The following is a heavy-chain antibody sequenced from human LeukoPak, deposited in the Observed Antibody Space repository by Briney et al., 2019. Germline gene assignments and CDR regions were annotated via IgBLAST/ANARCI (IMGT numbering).Heavy chain of an antibody. D-gene: IGHD3-10*01. J-gene: IGHJ5*02. Sequence: SETLSLTCAVSGYSISSGYYWGWIRPPPGKGMEWIGDIYHSGSTYYNPSLKSRVTISVDTSKNQFSLKLSSVTAADTAVYYCARDRPPNLLLWFGESSNWFDPWGQGTLVTVSS. CDR3: ARDRPPNLLLWFGESSNWFDP. CDR1: GYSISSGYY. V-gene: IGHV4-38-2*02. CDR2: IYHSGST.